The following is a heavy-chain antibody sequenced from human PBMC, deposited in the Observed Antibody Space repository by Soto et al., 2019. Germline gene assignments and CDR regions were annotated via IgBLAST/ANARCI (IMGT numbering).Heavy chain of an antibody. D-gene: IGHD3-16*01. V-gene: IGHV1-2*04. J-gene: IGHJ3*01. CDR3: ARDYYDGSAAYGIEF. CDR1: GYTFTGYY. Sequence: QVHLVQSGAEVKKPGASVKVSCKASGYTFTGYYIHWVRQAPGQGLEWMGWSNPKSGGANIAQKFKGWVTMTRDNSIRTTYMELSNLRSNYTAVYYCARDYYDGSAAYGIEFWGQGTMVTVAS. CDR2: SNPKSGGA.